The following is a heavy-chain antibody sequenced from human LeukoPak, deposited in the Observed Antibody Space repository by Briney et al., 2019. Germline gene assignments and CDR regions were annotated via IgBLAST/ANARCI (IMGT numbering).Heavy chain of an antibody. D-gene: IGHD1-26*01. CDR3: ARKGLGGELGGFDY. V-gene: IGHV3-20*04. CDR1: GFTLEHYG. CDR2: INWNGGIT. J-gene: IGHJ4*02. Sequence: PGGSLRLSCEASGFTLEHYGMSWVRQAPGKGVEWVAGINWNGGITGYADSVKGRFTTSRDNAKNSLYLQMNSLRVEDTALYYCARKGLGGELGGFDYWGQGTLVTVSS.